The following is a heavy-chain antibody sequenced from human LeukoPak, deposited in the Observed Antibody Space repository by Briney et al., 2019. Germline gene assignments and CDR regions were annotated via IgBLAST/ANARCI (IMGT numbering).Heavy chain of an antibody. CDR1: GYTFTSYG. Sequence: ASVKVSCKASGYTFTSYGISWVRQAPGQGLEWMGWISAYNGNTNYAQKLQGRVTMTTDTSTSTAYMELSRLRSDDTAVYYCARVQNIVVVTAVHAFDIWGLGTMVTVSS. V-gene: IGHV1-18*01. CDR3: ARVQNIVVVTAVHAFDI. D-gene: IGHD2-21*02. CDR2: ISAYNGNT. J-gene: IGHJ3*02.